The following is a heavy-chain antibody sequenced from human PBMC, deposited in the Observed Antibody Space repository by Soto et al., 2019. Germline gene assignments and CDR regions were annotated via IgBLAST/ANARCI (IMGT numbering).Heavy chain of an antibody. J-gene: IGHJ5*02. Sequence: EVQLVESGGGVVPPGGSLRLSCAAFGFTFSAYWMHWVRQAPGKGLMWVSRINGDGRTTNYADSVKGRFTISRENAKNTLYLQMNSLRAEDTAVYYCARAAYGEYWFDPWGQGTLVTVSS. V-gene: IGHV3-74*01. CDR2: INGDGRTT. D-gene: IGHD4-17*01. CDR3: ARAAYGEYWFDP. CDR1: GFTFSAYW.